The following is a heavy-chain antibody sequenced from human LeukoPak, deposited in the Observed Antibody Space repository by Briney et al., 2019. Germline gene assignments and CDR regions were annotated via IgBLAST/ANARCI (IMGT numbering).Heavy chain of an antibody. CDR3: ARRGPTGSNDF. CDR2: IFYSVTT. D-gene: IGHD4-17*01. Sequence: SETLSLTCTVSGGSISSYYWNWIRQSPGKGLEWIGYIFYSVTTNYNPSLKSRVTISVDTSKNQFSLKLSSVTAADTAVHYCARRGPTGSNDFWGQGTLVTVSS. V-gene: IGHV4-59*08. J-gene: IGHJ4*02. CDR1: GGSISSYY.